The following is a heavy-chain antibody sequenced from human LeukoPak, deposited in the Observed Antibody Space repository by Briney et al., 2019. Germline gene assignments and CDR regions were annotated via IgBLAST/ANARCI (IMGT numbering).Heavy chain of an antibody. Sequence: PSQTLSLTCTVSGGSISSGGYYWSWIRQHPGKGLEWIGYIYYSGSTYYNPSLKSRVTISVDTFKNQFSLKLSSVTAADTAVYYCARVNERVDYYGMDVWGQGTTVTVSS. D-gene: IGHD1-1*01. CDR1: GGSISSGGYY. J-gene: IGHJ6*02. CDR2: IYYSGST. V-gene: IGHV4-31*03. CDR3: ARVNERVDYYGMDV.